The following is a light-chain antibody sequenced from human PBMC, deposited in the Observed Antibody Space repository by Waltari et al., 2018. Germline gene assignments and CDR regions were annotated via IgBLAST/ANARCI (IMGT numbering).Light chain of an antibody. CDR2: EDT. Sequence: SYELTQPPSVSVSPGQTARITCSGHELPSKYAYWFQQKSGQAPRLVIYEDTKRPSGIPERFSGSSSGTVATLTISGAQVDDEADCYCYSSDSTGLRVFGGGTTVVVL. CDR3: YSSDSTGLRV. V-gene: IGLV3-10*01. CDR1: ELPSKY. J-gene: IGLJ1*01.